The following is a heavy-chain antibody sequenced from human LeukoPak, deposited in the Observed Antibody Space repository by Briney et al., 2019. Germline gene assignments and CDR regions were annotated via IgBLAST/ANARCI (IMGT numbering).Heavy chain of an antibody. CDR3: ARGYTVTADY. CDR1: GYTFTSYG. V-gene: IGHV1-2*02. CDR2: INPNSGGT. J-gene: IGHJ4*02. D-gene: IGHD4-17*01. Sequence: GSVKVSCKASGYTFTSYGISWVRQAPGQGLEWMGWINPNSGGTNYAQKFQGRVTMTRDTSISTAYMELSRLRSDDTAVYYCARGYTVTADYWGQGTLVTVSS.